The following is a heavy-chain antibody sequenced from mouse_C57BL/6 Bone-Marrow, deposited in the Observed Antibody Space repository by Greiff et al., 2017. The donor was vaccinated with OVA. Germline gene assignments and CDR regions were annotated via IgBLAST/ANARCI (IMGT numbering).Heavy chain of an antibody. J-gene: IGHJ4*01. CDR3: ARGNFGSSFYAMDY. CDR2: IDPANDNT. V-gene: IGHV14-3*01. CDR1: GFNIKNTY. D-gene: IGHD1-1*01. Sequence: EVQLQQSVAELVRPGASVKFSCTASGFNIKNTYMHWVKQRPEQGLEWIGRIDPANDNTKYAPKFQGKATMTADTSSNTAYLQLSSLSSEDTAVYCCARGNFGSSFYAMDYWGQGTSVTVSS.